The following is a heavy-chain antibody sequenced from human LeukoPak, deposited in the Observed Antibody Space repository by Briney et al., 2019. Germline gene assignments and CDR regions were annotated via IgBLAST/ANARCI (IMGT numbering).Heavy chain of an antibody. CDR2: IIPIFGTA. J-gene: IGHJ4*02. CDR1: GGTFSSYA. Sequence: SVKVSCKASGGTFSSYAISWVRQAPGQGLEWMGGIIPIFGTANYAQKFQGRVTITTDESTSTAYMELSSLRSDDTAVYYCARVVGANPYFDYWGQGTLVTVSS. V-gene: IGHV1-69*05. CDR3: ARVVGANPYFDY. D-gene: IGHD4/OR15-4a*01.